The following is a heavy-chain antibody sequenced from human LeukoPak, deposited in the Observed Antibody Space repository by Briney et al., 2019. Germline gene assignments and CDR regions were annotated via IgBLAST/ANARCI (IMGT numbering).Heavy chain of an antibody. CDR2: IYSGGST. J-gene: IGHJ4*02. CDR3: LGELLY. D-gene: IGHD3-16*01. Sequence: GGSLRLSCAASGFTVSSNYMSWVRQAPGKGLEWVSVIYSGGSTYYADSVKGRFTITRDDSKNTLYLQMNSLKIEDTAMYYCLGELLYWGQGTLVTVSS. CDR1: GFTVSSNY. V-gene: IGHV3-53*05.